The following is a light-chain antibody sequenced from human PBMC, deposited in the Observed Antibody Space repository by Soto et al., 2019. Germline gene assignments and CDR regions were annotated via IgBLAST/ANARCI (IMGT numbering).Light chain of an antibody. CDR3: QQYNNWPLYT. CDR2: GAS. J-gene: IGKJ2*01. Sequence: EVVMTQSPATLSVSPGERATLSCRASQSVSSDLAWYQRKPSQAPRLLIYGASTRATGIPARFSGSGSGTXFXXXXXXXQSEDFAVYYCQQYNNWPLYTFGQGTKLEIK. V-gene: IGKV3-15*01. CDR1: QSVSSD.